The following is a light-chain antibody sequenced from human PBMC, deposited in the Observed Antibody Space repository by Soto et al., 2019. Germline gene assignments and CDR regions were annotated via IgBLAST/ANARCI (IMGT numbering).Light chain of an antibody. V-gene: IGKV3-20*01. CDR3: QRYGSSGT. CDR2: DAS. CDR1: QSVSNYY. Sequence: EIVLTQSPGTLSLSLGERATLSCRASQSVSNYYLAWYQQKPGDAPSLLIYDASNRATGIPNRFSGSGCGADFTLTISILEHEYSVVYYWQRYGSSGTFGQGTKVESK. J-gene: IGKJ1*01.